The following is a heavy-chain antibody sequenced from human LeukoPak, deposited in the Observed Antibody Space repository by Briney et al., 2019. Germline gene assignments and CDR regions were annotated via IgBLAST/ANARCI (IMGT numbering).Heavy chain of an antibody. CDR2: IYHSGST. Sequence: PSETLSFTCAVSGGSISSGGYSWSWIRQPPGKGLEWIGYIYHSGSTYYNPSLKSRVTISVDRSKNQFSLKLSSVTAADTAVYYCARGTTGLDWFDPWGQGTLVTVSS. CDR3: ARGTTGLDWFDP. D-gene: IGHD1-7*01. V-gene: IGHV4-30-2*01. J-gene: IGHJ5*02. CDR1: GGSISSGGYS.